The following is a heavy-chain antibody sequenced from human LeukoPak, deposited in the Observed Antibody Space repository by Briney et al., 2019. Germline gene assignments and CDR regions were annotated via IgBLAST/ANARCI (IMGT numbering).Heavy chain of an antibody. CDR3: ARHPRGLYYMDV. CDR1: GGSISSYY. CDR2: IYYSGST. Sequence: SETLSLTCTVSGGSISSYYWSWIRQPPGKGLEWIGYIYYSGSTNYNPSLKSRVTISVDTSKNQFSLKLSSVTAADTAVYYCARHPRGLYYMDVWGQGTLVTVSS. V-gene: IGHV4-59*08. J-gene: IGHJ4*02.